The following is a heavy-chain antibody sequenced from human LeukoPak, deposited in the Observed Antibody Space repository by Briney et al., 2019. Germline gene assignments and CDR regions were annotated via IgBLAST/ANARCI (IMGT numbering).Heavy chain of an antibody. J-gene: IGHJ4*02. CDR1: GYTFTSYG. CDR2: ISAYNGNK. D-gene: IGHD3-22*01. CDR3: ARDWYYYDSYGEYVFDY. V-gene: IGHV1-18*01. Sequence: ASVKVPCNASGYTFTSYGISWVPQAPGQGPEWMLWISAYNGNKISAPKLQGRVTMTTDTSTSTAYLEPRRLRSDDTAVYYCARDWYYYDSYGEYVFDYWGQGTLVTVSS.